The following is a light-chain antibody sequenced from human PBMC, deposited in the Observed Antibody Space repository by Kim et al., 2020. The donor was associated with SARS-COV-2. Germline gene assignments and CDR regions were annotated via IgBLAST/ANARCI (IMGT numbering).Light chain of an antibody. Sequence: SYELTQPPSVSVSPGQTASITCSGDKLENKYACWYQQKPGQSPVLVIYQDSKRPSGIPERFSRSNSGNTATLTISGTQAMDEADYYCQAWDSSVLFGGGTQLTVL. CDR1: KLENKY. V-gene: IGLV3-1*01. CDR3: QAWDSSVL. J-gene: IGLJ2*01. CDR2: QDS.